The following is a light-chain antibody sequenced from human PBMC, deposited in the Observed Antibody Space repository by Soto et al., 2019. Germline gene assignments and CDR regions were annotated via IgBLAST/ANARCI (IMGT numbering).Light chain of an antibody. J-gene: IGLJ1*01. CDR3: SSYAGSSNV. CDR2: EVN. Sequence: QPPSASWSPGDSVSISCTGTSSDVGGYNYVSWYQQHPGKAPKLMIYEVNKRPSGVPDRFSGSKSGNTASLTVSGLQAEDEADYYCSSYAGSSNVFGTGTKVTVL. V-gene: IGLV2-8*01. CDR1: SSDVGGYNY.